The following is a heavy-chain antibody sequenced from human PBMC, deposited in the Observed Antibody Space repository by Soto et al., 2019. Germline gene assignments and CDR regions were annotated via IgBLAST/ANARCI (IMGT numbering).Heavy chain of an antibody. CDR3: ARDPSSIAARRYYYYGMDF. V-gene: IGHV3-21*01. CDR1: GFTFSSYS. D-gene: IGHD6-6*01. J-gene: IGHJ6*02. CDR2: ISSSSSYI. Sequence: GGSLRLSCAASGFTFSSYSMNWVRQAPGKGLEWVSSISSSSSYIYYADSVKGRFTISRDNAKNSLYLQMNSLRAEDTAVYYCARDPSSIAARRYYYYGMDFWGQGTTVTVS.